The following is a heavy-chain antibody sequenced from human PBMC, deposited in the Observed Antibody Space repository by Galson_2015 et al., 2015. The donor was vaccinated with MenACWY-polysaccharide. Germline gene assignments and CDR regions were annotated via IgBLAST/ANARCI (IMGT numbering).Heavy chain of an antibody. CDR2: MHHSGRS. J-gene: IGHJ5*02. CDR1: GGPIRSDL. V-gene: IGHV4-59*01. Sequence: SETLSLTCTVSGGPIRSDLCSWFRQSPTEELEWIGFMHHSGRSNYNPSVKSRATILIDTSKSQFSLRLSFVTAADTAVYYCERIPWCCGDCSYGWFDPWAQGTLVTVSS. CDR3: ERIPWCCGDCSYGWFDP. D-gene: IGHD2-21*02.